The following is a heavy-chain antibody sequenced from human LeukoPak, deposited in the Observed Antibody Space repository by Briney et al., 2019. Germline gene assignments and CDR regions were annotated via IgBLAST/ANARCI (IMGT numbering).Heavy chain of an antibody. V-gene: IGHV1-2*02. CDR1: GYTFTGYY. CDR3: AGYCSGGSCYGDYYYYYSMDV. CDR2: INPNSGGT. D-gene: IGHD2-15*01. Sequence: ASVKVSCKASGYTFTGYYMHWVRQAPGQGLEWMGWINPNSGGTNYAQKFQGRVTMTRDTSISTAYMELSRLRSDDTAVYYCAGYCSGGSCYGDYYYYYSMDVWGQGTTVTVSS. J-gene: IGHJ6*02.